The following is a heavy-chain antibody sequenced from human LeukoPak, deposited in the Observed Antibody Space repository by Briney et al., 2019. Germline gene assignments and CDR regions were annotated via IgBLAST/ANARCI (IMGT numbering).Heavy chain of an antibody. CDR1: GGSISSYC. D-gene: IGHD3-10*01. CDR2: IYYSGST. J-gene: IGHJ6*02. V-gene: IGHV4-59*01. CDR3: ARIMVRGVGDV. Sequence: SETLSLTCTVSGGSISSYCWSWIRQPPGKGLEWIGYIYYSGSTNYNPSLKSRVTISVDTSKNQFSLKLSSVTAADTAVYYCARIMVRGVGDVWGQGTTVTVSS.